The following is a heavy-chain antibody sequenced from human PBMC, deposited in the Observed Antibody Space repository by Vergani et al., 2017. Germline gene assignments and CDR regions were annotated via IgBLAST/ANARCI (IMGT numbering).Heavy chain of an antibody. CDR1: GFSFRNAW. V-gene: IGHV3-21*01. D-gene: IGHD6-19*01. Sequence: EVQLVESGGGIVKPGGSLRLSCVASGFSFRNAWMNWVRRTPGKGLEWVSSISSSSSYIYYADSVKGRFTISRDNAKNSLYLQMNSLRAEDTAVYYCAREQPLAYSSGWEAPRGMDVWGQGTTVTVSS. CDR3: AREQPLAYSSGWEAPRGMDV. CDR2: ISSSSSYI. J-gene: IGHJ6*02.